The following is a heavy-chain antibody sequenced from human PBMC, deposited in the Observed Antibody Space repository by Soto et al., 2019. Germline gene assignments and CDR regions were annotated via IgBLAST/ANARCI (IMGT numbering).Heavy chain of an antibody. CDR2: IYYSGST. CDR3: ARVEDSSGWQFDY. J-gene: IGHJ4*02. Sequence: PSETLSLTCTVSGGSISSYYWSWIRQPPGKGLEWIGYIYYSGSTNYNPSLKSRVTISVDTSKNQFSLKLSSVTAADTAVYYCARVEDSSGWQFDYWGQGTLVTVSS. V-gene: IGHV4-59*12. D-gene: IGHD6-19*01. CDR1: GGSISSYY.